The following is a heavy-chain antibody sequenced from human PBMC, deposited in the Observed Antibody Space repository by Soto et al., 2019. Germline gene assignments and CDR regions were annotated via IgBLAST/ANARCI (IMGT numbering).Heavy chain of an antibody. CDR2: VDYTGST. CDR3: ARVPTILLAFDV. Sequence: QVRLQESGPGLVKPSETLSLTCSVSGGSFITISYNWNWVRPPPGGGLEWSGYVDYTGSTQFNHSRNGRVAVSLDTSKTLFSLTLRSVTAADTAVYSCARVPTILLAFDVWSQGAMVSV. J-gene: IGHJ3*01. V-gene: IGHV4-61*01. CDR1: GGSFITISYN. D-gene: IGHD3-3*02.